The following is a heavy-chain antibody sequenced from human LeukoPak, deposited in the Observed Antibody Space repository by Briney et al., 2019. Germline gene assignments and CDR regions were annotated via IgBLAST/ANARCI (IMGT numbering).Heavy chain of an antibody. CDR3: AASCGSSRNKFLNPDN. Sequence: AASVKVSCKASGFTFTSSAMQWVRQARGQRLEWIGWIVVGSGNTNYAQKFQERVNITRDMSTSTAYMELSSLRSEDTAVYYCAASCGSSRNKFLNPDNWGQGTLVTVST. D-gene: IGHD1-26*01. CDR1: GFTFTSSA. V-gene: IGHV1-58*02. J-gene: IGHJ4*02. CDR2: IVVGSGNT.